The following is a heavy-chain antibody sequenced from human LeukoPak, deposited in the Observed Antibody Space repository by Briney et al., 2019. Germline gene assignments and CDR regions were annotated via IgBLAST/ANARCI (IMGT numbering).Heavy chain of an antibody. CDR1: GFTFSNYW. CDR2: INHDGSTT. V-gene: IGHV3-74*03. J-gene: IGHJ4*02. D-gene: IGHD3-10*01. CDR3: ARDKKSGESSEIDY. Sequence: AGGSLRLSCAASGFTFSNYWVHWVRQAPGKGLVWVSRINHDGSTTKYADSVKGRFTVSRDNAKNTLNLQMNSLRAEDTAVDYCARDKKSGESSEIDYWGQGTLVTVSS.